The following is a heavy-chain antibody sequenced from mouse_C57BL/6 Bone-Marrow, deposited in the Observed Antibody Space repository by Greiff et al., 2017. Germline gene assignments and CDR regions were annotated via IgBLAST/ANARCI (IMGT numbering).Heavy chain of an antibody. CDR1: GYSFTSGYY. D-gene: IGHD2-4*01. CDR2: ISYDGSN. V-gene: IGHV3-6*01. Sequence: DVQLQESGPGLVKPSPSLSLSCSVTGYSFTSGYYWNWIRQLPGNKLEWMGYISYDGSNNYNPSLKNRISITLDTSTNQFFLKLNSVTTEDPATDYCARGGDYDYDWYFDVWGTGTTVTVAS. CDR3: ARGGDYDYDWYFDV. J-gene: IGHJ1*03.